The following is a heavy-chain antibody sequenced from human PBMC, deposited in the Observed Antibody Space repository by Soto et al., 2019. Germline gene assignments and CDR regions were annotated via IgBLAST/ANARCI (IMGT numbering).Heavy chain of an antibody. Sequence: PVGSLRLSFVASGLTFDDYAINGVRQAPGKGLEWVGGVTGRGGRTFFGDSVRGHSTISRDNSRNTVYLQMDNLRVEDTATYYCAKPSAFGDYAGSFDSWGPGTLVTVSS. CDR2: VTGRGGRT. CDR3: AKPSAFGDYAGSFDS. D-gene: IGHD4-17*01. CDR1: GLTFDDYA. V-gene: IGHV3-23*01. J-gene: IGHJ4*02.